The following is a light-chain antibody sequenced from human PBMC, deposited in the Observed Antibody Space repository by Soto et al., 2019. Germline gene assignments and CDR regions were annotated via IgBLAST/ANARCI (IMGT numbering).Light chain of an antibody. Sequence: EVVLTQSPGTLSLSPGERVTLSCRASQTVTNDYLAWYQQKDGQAPRLLIYDASTRATGVPDRFSGSGSGPEYTLTITRLEPEDFAVYSCHQYGFSPISFGQGTRLELK. CDR2: DAS. CDR3: HQYGFSPIS. J-gene: IGKJ5*01. V-gene: IGKV3-20*01. CDR1: QTVTNDY.